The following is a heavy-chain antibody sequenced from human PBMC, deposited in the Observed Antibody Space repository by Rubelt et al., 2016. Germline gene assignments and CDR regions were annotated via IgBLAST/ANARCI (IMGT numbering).Heavy chain of an antibody. CDR3: ASHSPANDY. CDR1: GYSIRSGYY. D-gene: IGHD2-15*01. V-gene: IGHV4-38-2*02. J-gene: IGHJ4*02. CDR2: IYHSGTT. Sequence: QVQLQESGPGLVKPSETLSLTCTVSGYSIRSGYYWGWIRQPPGKGLEWIGSIYHSGTTYYNPSLKRRVTVSVDTSKNQFSLRLGYGTAADTAVYYCASHSPANDYWGQGALVTVSS.